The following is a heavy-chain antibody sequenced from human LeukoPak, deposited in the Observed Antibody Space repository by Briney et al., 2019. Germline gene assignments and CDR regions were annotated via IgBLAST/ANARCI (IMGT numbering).Heavy chain of an antibody. CDR1: GVSFSSYS. J-gene: IGHJ4*02. V-gene: IGHV3-21*01. CDR3: TRGYTSDY. D-gene: IGHD2-2*01. CDR2: ISANTTHI. Sequence: VGCPRLSPAASGVSFSSYSMNWVRQAPGEGLEWDSSISANTTHIYGADSLKGRFTISRDDAKNSLYLQLPSLRGEDTAVYYWTRGYTSDYWGQGTLVAVSS.